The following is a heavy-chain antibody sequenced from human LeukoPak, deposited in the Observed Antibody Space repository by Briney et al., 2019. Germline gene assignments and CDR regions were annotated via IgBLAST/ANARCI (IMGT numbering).Heavy chain of an antibody. CDR3: ARTYYDSDY. CDR2: IYYTGST. J-gene: IGHJ4*02. V-gene: IGHV4-59*08. CDR1: GGSIRNYF. D-gene: IGHD3-22*01. Sequence: PSETLPLTCTVSGGSIRNYFCNWLRQPPGKGLEWIGNIYYTGSTNYNPSLKSRVTISVDTSKNEFSLQLSSVTAADTAVYYCARTYYDSDYWGQGTLVTVSS.